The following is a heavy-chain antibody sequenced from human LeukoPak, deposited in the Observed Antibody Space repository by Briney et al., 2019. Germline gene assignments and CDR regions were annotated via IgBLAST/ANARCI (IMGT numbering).Heavy chain of an antibody. J-gene: IGHJ4*02. D-gene: IGHD4-17*01. CDR3: ARVPPTVTTYYFDY. Sequence: SVKVSCKVSGYTFTYYYIHWVRQAPGQGLEWMGRIIPILGIANYAQKFQGRVTITADKSTSTAYMELSSLRSEDTAVYYCARVPPTVTTYYFDYWGQGTLVTVSS. V-gene: IGHV1-69*04. CDR2: IIPILGIA. CDR1: GYTFTYYY.